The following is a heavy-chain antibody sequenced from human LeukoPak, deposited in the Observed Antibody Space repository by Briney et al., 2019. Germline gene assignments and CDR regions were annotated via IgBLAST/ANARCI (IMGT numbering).Heavy chain of an antibody. CDR3: ARAGPTPIEGYYCYGMDV. J-gene: IGHJ6*02. CDR2: INPNSGGT. CDR1: GYTFTGYY. V-gene: IGHV1-2*02. Sequence: ASVKVSCKASGYTFTGYYMHWVRQAPGQGLEWMGWINPNSGGTNYAQKFQGRVTMTRDTSISTAYMELSRLRSDDTAVYYCARAGPTPIEGYYCYGMDVWGQGTTVTVSS. D-gene: IGHD3-22*01.